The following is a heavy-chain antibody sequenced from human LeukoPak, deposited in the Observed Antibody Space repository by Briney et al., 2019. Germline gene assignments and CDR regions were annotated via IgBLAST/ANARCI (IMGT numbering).Heavy chain of an antibody. D-gene: IGHD3-10*01. Sequence: AGSLTLSCAPSGFTFSGSALHWVRQASGKGLEWVGRIRSTANGYATAYAASVKGRFTISRDDSKNTAYLQMDSLKTEDTAVYYCTGNYYGSGSYADFDYWGQGTLVTVSS. J-gene: IGHJ4*02. CDR3: TGNYYGSGSYADFDY. CDR1: GFTFSGSA. V-gene: IGHV3-73*01. CDR2: IRSTANGYAT.